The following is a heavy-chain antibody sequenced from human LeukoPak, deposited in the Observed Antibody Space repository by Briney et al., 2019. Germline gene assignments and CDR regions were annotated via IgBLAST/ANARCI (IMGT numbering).Heavy chain of an antibody. V-gene: IGHV4-30-2*01. Sequence: SQTLSLTCTVSGGSISCGGYYWSWIRQPPGKGLEWIGYIYHSGSTYYNPSLKSRVTISVDTSKNQFSLKLSSVTAADTAVYYCARDRNWASDAFDIWGQGTMVTVSS. CDR3: ARDRNWASDAFDI. CDR1: GGSISCGGYY. J-gene: IGHJ3*02. D-gene: IGHD7-27*01. CDR2: IYHSGST.